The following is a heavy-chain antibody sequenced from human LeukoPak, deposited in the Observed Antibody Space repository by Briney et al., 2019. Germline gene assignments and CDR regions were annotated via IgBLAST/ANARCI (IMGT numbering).Heavy chain of an antibody. Sequence: GASVNVSCKASGGTVSSYAISWVRQAPGQGLEWMGGIIPIFGTANYAQKFQGRVTITADESTSTAYMELSSLRSEDTAVYYCARDGGNDYGDYVLWGQGTLVTVSS. V-gene: IGHV1-69*13. CDR3: ARDGGNDYGDYVL. J-gene: IGHJ4*02. D-gene: IGHD4-17*01. CDR1: GGTVSSYA. CDR2: IIPIFGTA.